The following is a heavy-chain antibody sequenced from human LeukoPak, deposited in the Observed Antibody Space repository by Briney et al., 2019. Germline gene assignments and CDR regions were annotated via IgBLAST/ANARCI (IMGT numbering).Heavy chain of an antibody. V-gene: IGHV1-18*01. Sequence: ASVKVSCTASGYTFSTLGISWLRQAPGQGLEWMAWISTYNGVTNYAQKFQARVSMTTDTSTNTVYMDLWSLRSDDTAVYYCARDTGHNWALGYFDYWGQGTLVSVSS. D-gene: IGHD1-20*01. CDR1: GYTFSTLG. J-gene: IGHJ4*02. CDR3: ARDTGHNWALGYFDY. CDR2: ISTYNGVT.